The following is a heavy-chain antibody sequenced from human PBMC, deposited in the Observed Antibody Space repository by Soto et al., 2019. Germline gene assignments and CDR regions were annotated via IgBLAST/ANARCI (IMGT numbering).Heavy chain of an antibody. Sequence: GESLRLSCTASGFTFGDYAMSWFRQAPGKGLEWVGFIRSKAYGGTTEYAASVKGRFTISRDDSKSIAYLQMNSLKTEDTAVYYCTNALDYDFWSGYYTGLLWGQGTTVTVSS. V-gene: IGHV3-49*03. D-gene: IGHD3-3*01. J-gene: IGHJ6*02. CDR2: IRSKAYGGTT. CDR1: GFTFGDYA. CDR3: TNALDYDFWSGYYTGLL.